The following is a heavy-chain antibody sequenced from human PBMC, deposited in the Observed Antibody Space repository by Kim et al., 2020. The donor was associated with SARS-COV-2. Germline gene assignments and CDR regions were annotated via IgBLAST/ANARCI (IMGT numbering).Heavy chain of an antibody. J-gene: IGHJ4*02. CDR3: TRKRILLADYFDY. D-gene: IGHD3-10*01. CDR2: IRSKPYGGTT. V-gene: IGHV3-49*03. Sequence: GGSLRLSCTASGFTFGDYAMSWFRQAPGKGLEWVGFIRSKPYGGTTEYAASVKGRFTISRDDSKSIAYLQMNSLKTEDTAVYYCTRKRILLADYFDYWGQGTLVTVSS. CDR1: GFTFGDYA.